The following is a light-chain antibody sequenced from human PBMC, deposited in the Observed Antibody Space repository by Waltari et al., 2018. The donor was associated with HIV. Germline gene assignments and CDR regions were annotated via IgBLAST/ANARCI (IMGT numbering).Light chain of an antibody. V-gene: IGKV1D-12*01. CDR2: SGS. CDR3: QQASSFPHT. Sequence: DIQVMQSPSSVSVSVGDNVSISCKASHSIGDKLAWYQMKPGEAPKLLIYSGSKLQSGVPSRFAASVSGPHFSLTITGLQREDFGTYFCQQASSFPHTFGGGT. CDR1: HSIGDK. J-gene: IGKJ4*01.